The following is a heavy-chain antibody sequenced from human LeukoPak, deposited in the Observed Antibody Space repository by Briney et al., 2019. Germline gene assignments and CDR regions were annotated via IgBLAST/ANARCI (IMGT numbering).Heavy chain of an antibody. Sequence: SQTLSLTCTVAVGSISSGSYYGSWIRQPAGKGLEWIGRIYTSGSTNYNPSRKSRVTISVDTSKNQFSLKLSSVTAADTAVYYCARAPDWYFDLWGRGTLVTVSS. J-gene: IGHJ2*01. CDR3: ARAPDWYFDL. CDR2: IYTSGST. V-gene: IGHV4-61*02. D-gene: IGHD2-2*01. CDR1: VGSISSGSYY.